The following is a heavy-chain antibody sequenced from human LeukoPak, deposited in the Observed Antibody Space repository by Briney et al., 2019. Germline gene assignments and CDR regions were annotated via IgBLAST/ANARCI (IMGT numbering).Heavy chain of an antibody. J-gene: IGHJ4*02. V-gene: IGHV1-18*01. CDR3: ASSGSGSYYQY. CDR2: ISAYNGNT. CDR1: GYTFTNYG. D-gene: IGHD3-10*01. Sequence: ASVKVSCKASGYTFTNYGISWVRQAPGQGLEWMGWISAYNGNTNYAQKLQGRVTVTTDTSTRTAYMELRSLRSDDTAVYYCASSGSGSYYQYWGRGTLVTVSS.